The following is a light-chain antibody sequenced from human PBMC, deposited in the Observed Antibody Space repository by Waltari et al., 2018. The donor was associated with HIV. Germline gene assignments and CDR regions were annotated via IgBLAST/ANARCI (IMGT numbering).Light chain of an antibody. V-gene: IGLV1-44*01. CDR2: SNK. CDR1: IPTIGSNS. CDR3: ATWDDTLSCPV. Sequence: QPVLPQPTSASGTPGQKITIPCSGNIPTIGSNSVNWYQQFSGAAPKLLIFSNKKHPSGVPARFSGSKSGSAASLAISGLHSDDEAIYHCATWDDTLSCPVFGGGTKLTVL. J-gene: IGLJ3*02.